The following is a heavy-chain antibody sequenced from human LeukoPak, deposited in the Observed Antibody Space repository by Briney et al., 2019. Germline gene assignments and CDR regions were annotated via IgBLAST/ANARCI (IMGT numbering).Heavy chain of an antibody. J-gene: IGHJ3*02. CDR3: ASEGPLRGVDAFDI. D-gene: IGHD3-10*01. CDR1: GYTFTGYY. CDR2: INPNSGGT. Sequence: GASVKVSCKASGYTFTGYYMHWVRQAPGQGLEWVGWINPNSGGTNYAQRFQGRVTMTRDTSISTAYMELSRLRSDDTAVYYCASEGPLRGVDAFDIWGQGAMVTVSS. V-gene: IGHV1-2*02.